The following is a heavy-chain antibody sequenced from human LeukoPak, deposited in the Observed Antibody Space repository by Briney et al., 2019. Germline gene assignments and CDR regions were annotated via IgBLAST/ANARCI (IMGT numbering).Heavy chain of an antibody. CDR1: GGSISSSSYY. Sequence: PSETLSLTCTVSGGSISSSSYYWGWIRQPPGKGLEWIGSIYYSGSTYYNPSLKSRVTISVDTSKNQFSLKLTSVTAADTAVYYCARVGDFDWLSGDWYFDYWGQGALVTVSS. J-gene: IGHJ4*02. V-gene: IGHV4-39*07. D-gene: IGHD3-9*01. CDR2: IYYSGST. CDR3: ARVGDFDWLSGDWYFDY.